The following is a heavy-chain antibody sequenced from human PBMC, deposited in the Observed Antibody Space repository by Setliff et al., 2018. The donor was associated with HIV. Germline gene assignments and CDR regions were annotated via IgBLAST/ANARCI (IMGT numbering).Heavy chain of an antibody. V-gene: IGHV4-59*08. CDR2: MHVSRET. D-gene: IGHD3-10*01. CDR3: ARHGRSYDSGRWYNWFDS. CDR1: GGSISDTH. J-gene: IGHJ5*01. Sequence: SETLSLTCTVSGGSISDTHYTWIRQTPGKGLEWIGLMHVSRETNYNPSLESRVTISMDTSKNQFSLKLSSVTAADTALYFCARHGRSYDSGRWYNWFDSWG.